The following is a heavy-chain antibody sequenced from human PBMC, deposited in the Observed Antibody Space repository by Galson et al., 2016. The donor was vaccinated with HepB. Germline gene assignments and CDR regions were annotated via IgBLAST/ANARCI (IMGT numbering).Heavy chain of an antibody. CDR3: ARVITMVRGILKQRDYYGMDV. Sequence: SLRLSCAASGFTFSTYGMSWVRQAPGKGLEWVSVISGSGGGTYYADSVKGRFTISRDNSKNTLDLQMNSLRAEDTAVYYCARVITMVRGILKQRDYYGMDVWGQGTTVTVSS. J-gene: IGHJ6*02. CDR1: GFTFSTYG. D-gene: IGHD3-10*01. V-gene: IGHV3-23*01. CDR2: ISGSGGGT.